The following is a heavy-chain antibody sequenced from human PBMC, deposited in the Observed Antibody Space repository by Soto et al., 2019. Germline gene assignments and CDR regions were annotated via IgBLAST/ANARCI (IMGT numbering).Heavy chain of an antibody. D-gene: IGHD2-21*02. CDR2: LYYRGAT. Sequence: KPSETLSLTCSVCGGSIKNTNYHWGWIRQPPGKGLEWIGTLYYRGATDYNPSLKTRVTISVDTSKNLLSLNLSSVTAADTAVYYCFGVMAATLDYWGQGTLVTVSS. V-gene: IGHV4-39*01. CDR3: FGVMAATLDY. CDR1: GGSIKNTNYH. J-gene: IGHJ4*01.